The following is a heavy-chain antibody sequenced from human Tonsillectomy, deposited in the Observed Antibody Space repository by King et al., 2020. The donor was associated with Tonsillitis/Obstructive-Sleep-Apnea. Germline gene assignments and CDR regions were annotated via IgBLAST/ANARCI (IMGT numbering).Heavy chain of an antibody. CDR3: ARHAHDTNYYYYLDV. Sequence: QLQESGPGLVKPSETLSLTCTVSIGSVSSSSYYWGWIRQPPGKGLEWIVSIYYDGTPYYNPSLKSRVTVSVDTSKNQFSLQLFTVTAADTAVYYCARHAHDTNYYYYLDVWGKGTPVTVSS. J-gene: IGHJ6*03. V-gene: IGHV4-39*01. CDR1: IGSVSSSSYY. D-gene: IGHD3-22*01. CDR2: IYYDGTP.